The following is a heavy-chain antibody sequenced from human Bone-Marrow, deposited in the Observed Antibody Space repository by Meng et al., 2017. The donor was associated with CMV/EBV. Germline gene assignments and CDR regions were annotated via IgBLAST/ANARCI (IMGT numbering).Heavy chain of an antibody. Sequence: ASVKVSCKASGYTFTSYYMHWVRQAPGQGLEWMGWLNPNSGGTNYAQKFQGRVTMTRDTSISTAYMELRRLRSDDTAVYYCAREMDNSDFWSGYGDYYYGMDVWGQGTTVTVSS. D-gene: IGHD3-3*01. V-gene: IGHV1-2*02. J-gene: IGHJ6*02. CDR3: AREMDNSDFWSGYGDYYYGMDV. CDR1: GYTFTSYY. CDR2: LNPNSGGT.